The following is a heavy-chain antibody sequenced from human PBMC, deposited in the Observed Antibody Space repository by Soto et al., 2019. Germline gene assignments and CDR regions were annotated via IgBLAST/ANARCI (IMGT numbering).Heavy chain of an antibody. CDR2: ISAYNGNT. CDR1: GYTFTSYG. CDR3: ARGTYYDILTGYYPLDY. V-gene: IGHV1-18*01. J-gene: IGHJ4*02. Sequence: ASVKVSCKASGYTFTSYGISWVRQAPGQGLEWKGWISAYNGNTNYAQKLQGRVTMTTDTSTSTAYMELRSLRSDDTAVYYCARGTYYDILTGYYPLDYWGQGTLVTVSS. D-gene: IGHD3-9*01.